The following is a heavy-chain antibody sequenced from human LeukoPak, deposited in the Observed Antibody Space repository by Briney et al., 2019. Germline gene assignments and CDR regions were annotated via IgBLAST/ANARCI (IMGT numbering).Heavy chain of an antibody. D-gene: IGHD5-12*01. Sequence: ASVTVSCTVSGYTLTELYMHWVRQAPGKGLEWMGGFDPEDGETIYAQKFQGRVTMTEDTYTDTAYMELSSLRSEDTAVYYCATDDPLRGYSGDYWGQGTLVTVSS. CDR1: GYTLTELY. CDR2: FDPEDGET. J-gene: IGHJ4*02. CDR3: ATDDPLRGYSGDY. V-gene: IGHV1-24*01.